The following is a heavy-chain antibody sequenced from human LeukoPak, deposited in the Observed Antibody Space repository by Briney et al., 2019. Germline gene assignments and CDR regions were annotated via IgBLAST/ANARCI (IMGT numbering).Heavy chain of an antibody. J-gene: IGHJ4*02. Sequence: KPSETLSLTCTVSGGSISSYYWSWLRQPPGKGLEWIGYIYHSGTTNYNPSLKSRVTISVDTSKSQFSLKLSSVTAADTAIYYCARNIVGPRQVDYWGQGTLVTVSS. V-gene: IGHV4-59*01. CDR1: GGSISSYY. CDR3: ARNIVGPRQVDY. CDR2: IYHSGTT. D-gene: IGHD1-26*01.